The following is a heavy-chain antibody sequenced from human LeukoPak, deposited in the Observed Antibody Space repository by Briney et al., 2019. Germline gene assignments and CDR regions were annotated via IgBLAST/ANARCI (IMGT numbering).Heavy chain of an antibody. J-gene: IGHJ4*02. V-gene: IGHV1-2*02. CDR3: ARSGSGYYYPPYDY. CDR1: GYTFTGYY. CDR2: INPNSGGT. Sequence: ASVKVSCKASGYTFTGYYMHWVRQAPGQGLEWMGWINPNSGGTNYAQKFQGRVTMTRDTSISTAYMELSRLRSDDTAVYYCARSGSGYYYPPYDYWGQGTLVTVSS. D-gene: IGHD3-22*01.